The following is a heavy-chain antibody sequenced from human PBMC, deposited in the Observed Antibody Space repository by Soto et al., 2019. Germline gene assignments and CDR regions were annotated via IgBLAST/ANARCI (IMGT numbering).Heavy chain of an antibody. J-gene: IGHJ4*02. CDR2: IYYSGSP. Sequence: QVQLQESGPGLVKPSQTLSLTCTVSGGSISSGGYYWSWIRQHPGKGPEWIGYIYYSGSPYYNPYLRSRVTISGHTSKNHFSLQLSSVTAAATAVYDCAGAAGGRSWDLYYWGQGTLVTV. CDR3: AGAAGGRSWDLYY. V-gene: IGHV4-31*03. D-gene: IGHD2-15*01. CDR1: GGSISSGGYY.